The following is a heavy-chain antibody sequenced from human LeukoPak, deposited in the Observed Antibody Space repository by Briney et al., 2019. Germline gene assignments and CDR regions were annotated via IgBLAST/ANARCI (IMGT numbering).Heavy chain of an antibody. Sequence: SETLSLTCTVSGGSISSDFYWSWIRQPPGKGLEWIGYVYRSGRTSYNPSLKSRVTISVDTSKNQFSLKLSFVTAADTAVYFCARVDGATLDYWGQGTLVTVSS. V-gene: IGHV4-30-4*01. J-gene: IGHJ4*02. CDR3: ARVDGATLDY. CDR2: VYRSGRT. D-gene: IGHD4/OR15-4a*01. CDR1: GGSISSDFY.